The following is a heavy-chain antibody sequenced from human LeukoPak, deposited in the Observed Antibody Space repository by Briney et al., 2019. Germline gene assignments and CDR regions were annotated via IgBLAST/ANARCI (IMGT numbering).Heavy chain of an antibody. V-gene: IGHV4-61*02. CDR2: IYTSGST. CDR1: GGSISSGSYY. CDR3: ARLGSGYEMSEWELNYYYYYMDV. J-gene: IGHJ6*03. D-gene: IGHD1-26*01. Sequence: SETLSLTCTVPGGSISSGSYYWSWIRQPAGKGLEWIGRIYTSGSTNYNPSLKSRVTMSVDTSKNQFSLKLSSVTAADTAVYYCARLGSGYEMSEWELNYYYYYMDVWGKGTTVTVSS.